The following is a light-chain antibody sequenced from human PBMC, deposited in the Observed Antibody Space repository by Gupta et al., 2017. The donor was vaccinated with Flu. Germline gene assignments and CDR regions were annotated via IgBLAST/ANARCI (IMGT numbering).Light chain of an antibody. Sequence: QTVVPQVSSLTVSPGGTVTLTCASSTGAVTSGHHPNWSQQKPGQAPRALIYNTTNKHSWTPARFSGPLLGGKAALTLSGVQPEDEAEYYCLLYYGVAQSLFGGGTKLTVL. V-gene: IGLV7-43*01. CDR3: LLYYGVAQSL. J-gene: IGLJ3*02. CDR1: TGAVTSGHH. CDR2: NTT.